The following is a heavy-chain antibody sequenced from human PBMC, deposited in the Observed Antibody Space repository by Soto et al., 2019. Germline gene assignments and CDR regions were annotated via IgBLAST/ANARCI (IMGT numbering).Heavy chain of an antibody. CDR1: GGSISSYY. D-gene: IGHD3-22*01. J-gene: IGHJ3*02. CDR2: IYYSGST. Sequence: PSETLSLTCTVSGGSISSYYWSWIRQPPGKGLEWIGYIYYSGSTNYNPSLKSRVTISVDTSKNQFSPKLSSVTAADTAVYYCARKYYYDSSGYYNLADAFDIWGQGTMVTVSS. CDR3: ARKYYYDSSGYYNLADAFDI. V-gene: IGHV4-59*12.